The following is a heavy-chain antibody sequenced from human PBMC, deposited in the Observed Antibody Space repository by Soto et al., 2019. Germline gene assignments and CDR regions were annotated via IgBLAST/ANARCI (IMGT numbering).Heavy chain of an antibody. J-gene: IGHJ4*02. CDR1: GYTFTSYG. CDR3: ARDKPEGGSYYGEGVFDY. CDR2: ISAYNGNT. D-gene: IGHD1-26*01. Sequence: ASVKVSCKASGYTFTSYGISWVRQAPGQGLEWMGWISAYNGNTNYAQKLQGRATMTTDTSTSTAYMELRSLRSDDTAVYYCARDKPEGGSYYGEGVFDYWGQGTLVTVSS. V-gene: IGHV1-18*01.